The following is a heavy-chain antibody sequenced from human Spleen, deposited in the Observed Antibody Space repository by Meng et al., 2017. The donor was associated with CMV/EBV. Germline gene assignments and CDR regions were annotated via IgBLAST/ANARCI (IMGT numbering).Heavy chain of an antibody. D-gene: IGHD5-12*01. Sequence: GESLKISCAASGFNFSNFEMNWVRQAPRKGPEWLSYITSSGDRTYYAESVQGRFTISRDNAKNSLYLQMNTLRAEDTAVYYCASNLGQWLNWFDPWGQGTLVTVSS. CDR2: ITSSGDRT. V-gene: IGHV3-48*03. J-gene: IGHJ5*02. CDR1: GFNFSNFE. CDR3: ASNLGQWLNWFDP.